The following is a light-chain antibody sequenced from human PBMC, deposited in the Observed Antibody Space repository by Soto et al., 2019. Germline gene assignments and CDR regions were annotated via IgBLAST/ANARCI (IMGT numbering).Light chain of an antibody. J-gene: IGKJ1*01. CDR2: DAY. CDR3: QQYSDWPPGT. V-gene: IGKV1-5*01. Sequence: DIQMTQSPSTLSASVGDRVAITCRASQNINSKLAWYQKKPGKAPKLLISDAYNLESGVPSRFSGSVSGTEFTLTIGGLQPDDFATYYCQQYSDWPPGTFGQGTKVDIK. CDR1: QNINSK.